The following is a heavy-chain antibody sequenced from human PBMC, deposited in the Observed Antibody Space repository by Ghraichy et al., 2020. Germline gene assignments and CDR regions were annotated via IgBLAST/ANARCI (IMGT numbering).Heavy chain of an antibody. CDR1: GFTFSDQSSGYN. CDR2: ISSSSGTI. Sequence: GGSLRLSCAASGFTFSDQSSGYNMHWVRQAPGKGLVRISYISSSSGTIYYADSVKGRFTVSRDNAKSSLYLQMNSLRDEDTAVYYCAADYAGYVGANNFDVWGQGTTVTVSS. CDR3: AADYAGYVGANNFDV. D-gene: IGHD4-17*01. V-gene: IGHV3-48*02. J-gene: IGHJ3*01.